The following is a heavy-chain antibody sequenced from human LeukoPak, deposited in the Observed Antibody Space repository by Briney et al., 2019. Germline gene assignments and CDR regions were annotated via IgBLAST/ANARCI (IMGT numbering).Heavy chain of an antibody. V-gene: IGHV3-23*01. D-gene: IGHD3-22*01. CDR3: AKDQGYYDSSGPPT. Sequence: GGSLRLSCAASGFTFSSYAMSWVRQAPGKGLEWVSAISGSGGSTYYADSVKGRFTISRDNSKNTLYLQMISLRAEDTAVYYCAKDQGYYDSSGPPTWGQGTLVTVSS. CDR1: GFTFSSYA. CDR2: ISGSGGST. J-gene: IGHJ5*02.